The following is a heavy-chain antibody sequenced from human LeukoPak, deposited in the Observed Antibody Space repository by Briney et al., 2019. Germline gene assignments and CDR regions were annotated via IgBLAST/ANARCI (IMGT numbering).Heavy chain of an antibody. Sequence: SVKVSCKASGGTFSSYAISWMRQAPGQGLEWMGGIIPIFGTANYAQKFQGRVTITTDESTSTAYMELSSLRSEDTAVYYCARDTRGYSYAFDYWGQGTLVTVSS. CDR1: GGTFSSYA. CDR2: IIPIFGTA. J-gene: IGHJ4*02. V-gene: IGHV1-69*05. D-gene: IGHD5-18*01. CDR3: ARDTRGYSYAFDY.